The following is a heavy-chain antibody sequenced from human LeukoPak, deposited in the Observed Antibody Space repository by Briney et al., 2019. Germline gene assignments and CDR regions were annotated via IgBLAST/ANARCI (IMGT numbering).Heavy chain of an antibody. CDR3: ARAPGVLFDIAAAGTLYFDL. CDR1: GFTFSSYS. D-gene: IGHD6-13*01. CDR2: ISSSSSYI. Sequence: GGSLRLSCAASGFTFSSYSMNWVRQAPGKGLEWVSSISSSSSYIYYADSVKGRFTISRDNAKNSLYLQMNSLRAEDTAVYYCARAPGVLFDIAAAGTLYFDLWGRGTLVTVSS. J-gene: IGHJ2*01. V-gene: IGHV3-21*01.